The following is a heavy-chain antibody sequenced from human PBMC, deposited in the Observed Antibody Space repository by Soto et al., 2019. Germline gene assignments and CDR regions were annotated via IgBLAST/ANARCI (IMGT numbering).Heavy chain of an antibody. CDR3: ARDPIWTYTWNYARLNYLDP. CDR2: IIPIFGTA. J-gene: IGHJ5*02. Sequence: SVKVSCKASGGTFSSYAISWVRQAPGQGLEWMGGIIPIFGTANYAQKFQGRVTITADKSTSTAYMELNSLRSDDTAVYYCARDPIWTYTWNYARLNYLDPWGQGTLVTVSS. CDR1: GGTFSSYA. D-gene: IGHD1-7*01. V-gene: IGHV1-69*06.